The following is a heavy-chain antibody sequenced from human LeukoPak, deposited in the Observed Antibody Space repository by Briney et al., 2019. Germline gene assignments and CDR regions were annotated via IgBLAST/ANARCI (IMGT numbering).Heavy chain of an antibody. V-gene: IGHV4-39*01. CDR2: IYYSGST. J-gene: IGHJ4*02. CDR1: GGSISSNSYY. D-gene: IGHD5-18*01. CDR3: ARSARQGYSYGYSKAPLNY. Sequence: SETLSLTCTVSGGSISSNSYYWGWIRQPPGKGLKWIGSIYYSGSTYYNPSLKSRVTISVDTSKNQFSLKLSSVTAADTAVYYCARSARQGYSYGYSKAPLNYWGQGTLVTVSS.